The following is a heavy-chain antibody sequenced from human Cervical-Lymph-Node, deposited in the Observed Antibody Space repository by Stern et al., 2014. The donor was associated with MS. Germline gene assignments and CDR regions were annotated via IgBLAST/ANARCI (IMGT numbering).Heavy chain of an antibody. CDR2: ISSSISYI. V-gene: IGHV3-21*01. CDR3: VREEEEGASFDC. D-gene: IGHD1-26*01. J-gene: IGHJ4*02. Sequence: EVQLVESGGGLVTPGGSLRLSCAASGFIFSHYSMNWVRQAPGKGLEWVSSISSSISYIQYADSVKGRFTISRDNAKSSLYLQMDGLRAEDTALYYCVREEEEGASFDCWGQGTLVTVSS. CDR1: GFIFSHYS.